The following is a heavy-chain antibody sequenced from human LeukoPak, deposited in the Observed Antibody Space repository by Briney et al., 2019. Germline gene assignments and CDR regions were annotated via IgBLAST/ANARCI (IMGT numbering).Heavy chain of an antibody. J-gene: IGHJ4*02. CDR2: IYYSGST. D-gene: IGHD3-10*01. CDR1: GGSISSYY. Sequence: PSETLSLTCTVSGGSISSYYWSWIRQPPGKGLEWIGYIYYSGSTNYNPSLKSRVTISVDTSKNQFSLKLSSVTAADTAVYYCARMRDVLLWFGELSGRGYFDYWGQGTLVTVSS. V-gene: IGHV4-59*01. CDR3: ARMRDVLLWFGELSGRGYFDY.